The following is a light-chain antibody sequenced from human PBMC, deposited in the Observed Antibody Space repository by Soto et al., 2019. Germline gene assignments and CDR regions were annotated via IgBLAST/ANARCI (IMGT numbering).Light chain of an antibody. Sequence: DIQMTQSPSTLSASVGDSVIITCRASQTIGSWLAWYQQKPGKVPKLLIHKAFSLESGVSSRFSGSGSGTEFTLTIRSLQPDDFATYYWQQYSSLSAFGPGTKVDIK. J-gene: IGKJ3*01. CDR1: QTIGSW. CDR2: KAF. CDR3: QQYSSLSA. V-gene: IGKV1-5*03.